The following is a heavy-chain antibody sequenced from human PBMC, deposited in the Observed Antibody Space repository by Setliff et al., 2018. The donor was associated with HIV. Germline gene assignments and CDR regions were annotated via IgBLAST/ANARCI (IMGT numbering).Heavy chain of an antibody. CDR1: GGSISSSSYY. D-gene: IGHD3-22*01. CDR2: IYYSGST. V-gene: IGHV4-39*01. CDR3: ARLRTMRRPGNYYGMDV. Sequence: SSETLSLTCTVSGGSISSSSYYWGWIRQPPGKGLEWIGSIYYSGSTYYNPSLKSRVTISVDTSKNQFSLKLSSVTAADTAVYYCARLRTMRRPGNYYGMDVWGQGTTVTVSS. J-gene: IGHJ6*02.